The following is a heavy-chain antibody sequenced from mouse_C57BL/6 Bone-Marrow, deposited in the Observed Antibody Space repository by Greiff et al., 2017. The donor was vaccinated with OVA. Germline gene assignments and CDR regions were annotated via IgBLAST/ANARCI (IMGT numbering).Heavy chain of an antibody. CDR1: GYSITSGYY. J-gene: IGHJ1*03. D-gene: IGHD1-1*01. CDR3: ARTITTVVEGYFDV. Sequence: EVQLQQSGPGLVKPSQSLSLTCSVTGYSITSGYYWNWIRQFPGNQLEWMGYISYDGSNNYNPSLKNRISITRDTSKNQFFLKLNSVTTEDTATDYCARTITTVVEGYFDVWGTGTTVTVSS. V-gene: IGHV3-6*01. CDR2: ISYDGSN.